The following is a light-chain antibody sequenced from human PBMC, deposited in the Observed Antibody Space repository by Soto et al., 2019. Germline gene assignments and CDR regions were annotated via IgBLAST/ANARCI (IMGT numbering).Light chain of an antibody. V-gene: IGLV1-40*01. CDR2: GNI. CDR3: RSYDGSLSGYV. CDR1: SSNIGAGYD. Sequence: QSVLTQPPSVSGAPGQRVTISCTGSSSNIGAGYDVPWYQQLPGTAPKLLIYGNINRPSGVPDRFSGSKSGTSASLAITGLQAEDEADYYCRSYDGSLSGYVFGTGTKLTVL. J-gene: IGLJ1*01.